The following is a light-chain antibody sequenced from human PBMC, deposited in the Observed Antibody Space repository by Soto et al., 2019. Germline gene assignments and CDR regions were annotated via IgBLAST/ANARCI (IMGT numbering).Light chain of an antibody. Sequence: LTHPASVSGSPGQSITISCTGTSSDVGASNYVSWYQQLPGKVPNLIIYEVSSRPSGVSDRFSGSKSGNTASLTISGLQAEEEGDYYCNAYTTSSTRVFGSGTKVTVL. CDR2: EVS. CDR1: SSDVGASNY. CDR3: NAYTTSSTRV. V-gene: IGLV2-14*01. J-gene: IGLJ1*01.